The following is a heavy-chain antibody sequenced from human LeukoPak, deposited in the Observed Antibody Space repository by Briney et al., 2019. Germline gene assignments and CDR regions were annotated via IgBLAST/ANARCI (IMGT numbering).Heavy chain of an antibody. V-gene: IGHV4-59*01. CDR2: IYYSGST. Sequence: PSETLSLTCSVSDVSISSSYWSWIRQPPGKGLEWIGYIYYSGSTNYNPSLKSRVTISVDTSKNQFSLKLSSVTAADTAVYYCARVVQRYCSSTSCYSYYYYYYMDVWGKGTTVTVSS. CDR3: ARVVQRYCSSTSCYSYYYYYYMDV. D-gene: IGHD2-2*01. CDR1: DVSISSSY. J-gene: IGHJ6*03.